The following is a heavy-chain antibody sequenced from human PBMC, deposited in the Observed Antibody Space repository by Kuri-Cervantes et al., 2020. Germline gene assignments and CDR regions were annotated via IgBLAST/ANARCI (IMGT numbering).Heavy chain of an antibody. CDR1: GFTFSSYA. CDR2: ISGSGGST. CDR3: AKVQKKATETSYDYYYYGMDV. V-gene: IGHV3-23*01. D-gene: IGHD4-17*01. Sequence: GGSLRLSCAASGFTFSSYAMSWVRQAPGKGLEWVSAISGSGGSTYYAESVKGRFTISRDNSKNTLHLQMNSLRAEDTAVYYCAKVQKKATETSYDYYYYGMDVWGQGTTVTVSS. J-gene: IGHJ6*02.